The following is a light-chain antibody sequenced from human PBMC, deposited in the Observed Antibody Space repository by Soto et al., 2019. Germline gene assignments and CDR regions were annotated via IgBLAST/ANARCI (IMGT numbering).Light chain of an antibody. CDR2: YVS. J-gene: IGLJ1*01. V-gene: IGLV2-11*01. CDR3: CSYAGSYV. CDR1: ISYVCGYNY. Sequence: QSLLAQPRSVSRSPGAAFTMSFTGTISYVCGYNYVSCYQHHPVKAPKLMIYYVSNRPSGFHDRFSGSNSGNTDSLTISGFQAEDEADYYCCSYAGSYVFGTRTKVTVL.